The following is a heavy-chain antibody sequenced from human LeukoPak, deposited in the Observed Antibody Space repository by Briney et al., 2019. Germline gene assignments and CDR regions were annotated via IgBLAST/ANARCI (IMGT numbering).Heavy chain of an antibody. Sequence: PSETLSLPCSLSVGPISIYYWNCIRQTPGEAVQWIGYTHYSGSTNYNPSLKSRVSISVDTSKNQFSLKLSSVTAADTALYYCASGNAYNWRFDFWGQGTLVTVSS. D-gene: IGHD1-1*01. V-gene: IGHV4-59*01. CDR2: THYSGST. CDR3: ASGNAYNWRFDF. J-gene: IGHJ4*02. CDR1: VGPISIYY.